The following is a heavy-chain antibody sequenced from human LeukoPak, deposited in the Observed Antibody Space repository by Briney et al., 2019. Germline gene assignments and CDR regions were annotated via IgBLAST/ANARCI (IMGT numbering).Heavy chain of an antibody. CDR3: APSGGTTYDFYMWYFDY. D-gene: IGHD1-1*01. CDR2: INPNSGGT. V-gene: IGHV1-2*02. J-gene: IGHJ4*02. CDR1: GYTFTGYY. Sequence: APVKVSCKASGYTFTGYYMHWVRQAPGQGLEWMGWINPNSGGTNYAQKFQGRVTMTRDTSISTAYMELSRLRSDDTAVYYCAPSGGTTYDFYMWYFDYWGQGTLVTVSS.